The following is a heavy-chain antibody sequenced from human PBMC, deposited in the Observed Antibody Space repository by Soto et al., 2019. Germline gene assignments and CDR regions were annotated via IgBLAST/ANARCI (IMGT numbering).Heavy chain of an antibody. D-gene: IGHD4-4*01. Sequence: EVQLLESGGGSVQPGGSLRLSCAASGFTFNAYAMTWVRQAPGKGLEWVSAIGGSGGNRYYADSVRGRFTISRDNSKDTVDLQMNSLRVEDTAVYYCARVASDYINSVDNWGQGILVTVSS. CDR1: GFTFNAYA. J-gene: IGHJ4*02. CDR3: ARVASDYINSVDN. V-gene: IGHV3-23*01. CDR2: IGGSGGNR.